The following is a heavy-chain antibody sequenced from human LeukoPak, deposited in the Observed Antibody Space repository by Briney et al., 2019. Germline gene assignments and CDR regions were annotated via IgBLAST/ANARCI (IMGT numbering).Heavy chain of an antibody. J-gene: IGHJ4*02. CDR3: AKGRAGNYYYDSSDY. CDR1: GFTFSSYW. D-gene: IGHD3-22*01. CDR2: INSDGSST. Sequence: GGSLRLSCAASGFTFSSYWMHWVRQAPGKGLVWVSRINSDGSSTSYADSVKGRFTISRDNAKNTLYLQMNSLRAEDTAVYYCAKGRAGNYYYDSSDYWGQGTLVTVSS. V-gene: IGHV3-74*01.